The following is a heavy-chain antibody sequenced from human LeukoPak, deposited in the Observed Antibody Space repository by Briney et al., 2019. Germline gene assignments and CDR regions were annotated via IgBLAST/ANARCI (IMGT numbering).Heavy chain of an antibody. CDR3: ARGINGPVD. Sequence: RGSLRLSCAASGFTFNYFWMHWVRPAPGKGLAWVSRLNTDGSYTCYADTVRGRFTISRDNAKNILYLHMNSLRVEDTAVYYCARGINGPVDWGQGTLVTVSS. J-gene: IGHJ4*02. D-gene: IGHD5-24*01. CDR2: LNTDGSYT. V-gene: IGHV3-74*01. CDR1: GFTFNYFW.